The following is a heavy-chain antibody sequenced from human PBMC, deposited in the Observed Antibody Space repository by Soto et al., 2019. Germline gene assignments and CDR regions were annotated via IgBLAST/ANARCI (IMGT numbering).Heavy chain of an antibody. CDR2: IDVGSANA. J-gene: IGHJ4*02. D-gene: IGHD2-8*01. CDR3: ARDREYCSNDDDRCYETGSDY. CDR1: GFTFSSSA. Sequence: GASVKVSCKTSGFTFSSSAVHWVRQARGHRLQWIGWIDVGSANANYAQMLQERVTISRDMSTSTAYMELSSLRPEDTAVYYCARDREYCSNDDDRCYETGSDYWGQGTLVTVSS. V-gene: IGHV1-58*01.